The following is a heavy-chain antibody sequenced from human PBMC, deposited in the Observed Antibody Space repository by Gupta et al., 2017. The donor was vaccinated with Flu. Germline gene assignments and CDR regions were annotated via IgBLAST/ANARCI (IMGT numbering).Heavy chain of an antibody. CDR1: GYPFTSYG. CDR3: AREDLVGATDLLWAVGYYYDGMDV. CDR2: LSADNGNT. J-gene: IGHJ6*02. D-gene: IGHD1-26*01. V-gene: IGHV1-18*01. Sequence: HVQLVQCGAEVTQPGASVQVSCKASGYPFTSYGISWVRQAPGQGLEWMGWLSADNGNTNYEQKLQGRDTMTTDTYTSTAYMELRSLRADDKDVYDCAREDLVGATDLLWAVGYYYDGMDVWGQGTTVAVSS.